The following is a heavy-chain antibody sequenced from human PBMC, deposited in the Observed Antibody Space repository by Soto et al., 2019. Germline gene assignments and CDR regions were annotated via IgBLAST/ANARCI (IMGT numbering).Heavy chain of an antibody. V-gene: IGHV1-18*01. Sequence: QVQLVQSGAEVKKPGASVKVSCKASGYTFTSYGISWVRQAPGQGLEWMGWISGYNGNTKYAQKHQGRVTMTTDTSTSTDYMELRSLRSDDTAVYYCARDLGGQIVDYWGQGTLVTVSS. J-gene: IGHJ4*02. CDR1: GYTFTSYG. D-gene: IGHD1-26*01. CDR2: ISGYNGNT. CDR3: ARDLGGQIVDY.